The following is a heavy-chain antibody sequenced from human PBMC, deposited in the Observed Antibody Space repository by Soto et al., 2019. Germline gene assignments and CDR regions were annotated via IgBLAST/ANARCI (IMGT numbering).Heavy chain of an antibody. D-gene: IGHD4-17*01. CDR3: AGQKGTTVTTHDAFDI. Sequence: QVQLQQWGAGLLKPSETLSLTCAVYGGSFSGYYWSWIRQPPGKGLEWIGEINHSGSTNYNPSLKSRVTISVDTSKNQFSLKLSSVTAADTAVYYCAGQKGTTVTTHDAFDIWGQGTMVTVSS. CDR2: INHSGST. CDR1: GGSFSGYY. J-gene: IGHJ3*02. V-gene: IGHV4-34*01.